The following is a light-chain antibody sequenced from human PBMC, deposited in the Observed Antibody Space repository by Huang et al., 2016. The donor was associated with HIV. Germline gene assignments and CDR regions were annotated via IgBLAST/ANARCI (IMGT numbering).Light chain of an antibody. CDR3: QQSFSVPRT. J-gene: IGKJ1*01. CDR1: QNITKS. Sequence: DIQMTQSPPSLSASVGDRVTFTCRANQNITKSLNWYQQKPGKAPKLLIYTASTLESGVPSRFSGGGSGSRFTPNITNLQPEDFATYYCQQSFSVPRTFG. CDR2: TAS. V-gene: IGKV1-39*01.